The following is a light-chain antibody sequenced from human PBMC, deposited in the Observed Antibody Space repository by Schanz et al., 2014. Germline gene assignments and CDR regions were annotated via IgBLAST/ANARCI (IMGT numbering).Light chain of an antibody. V-gene: IGKV1-39*01. J-gene: IGKJ4*01. CDR3: QQSFTSPQGLT. Sequence: DIQMTQSPSSLSASVGDRVTITCRASQTITTYLNWYQQKPGKAPVLLIFSASILQRGVPSRFSGSVSGTTFTLTISSLQPEDFATYYCQQSFTSPQGLTFGAGTKVEVK. CDR2: SAS. CDR1: QTITTY.